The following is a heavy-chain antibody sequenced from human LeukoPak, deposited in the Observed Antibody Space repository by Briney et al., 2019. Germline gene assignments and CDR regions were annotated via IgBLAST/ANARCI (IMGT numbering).Heavy chain of an antibody. J-gene: IGHJ3*02. Sequence: GGSLRLSCAASGFTFSSYSMNWVRQAPGKGLEWVSYSSSSSTIYYADSMKGRFTISRDNAKNSLYLQMNSLRAEDTAVYYCARGNSNYGYVFDIWGQGTMVTVSS. CDR1: GFTFSSYS. CDR3: ARGNSNYGYVFDI. V-gene: IGHV3-48*04. CDR2: SSSSSTI. D-gene: IGHD4-11*01.